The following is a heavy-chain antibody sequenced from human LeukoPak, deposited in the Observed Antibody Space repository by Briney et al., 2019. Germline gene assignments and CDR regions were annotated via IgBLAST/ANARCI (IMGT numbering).Heavy chain of an antibody. V-gene: IGHV1-18*01. CDR1: GYTFTSYG. CDR3: AGDRFHYYDAPHSWFDP. Sequence: ASVKVSCKASGYTFTSYGISWVRQAPRQGLEWMGWINAYNGNTNYAQKLQGRVTMTTETSTSTAYMELTSLRSDDTAVYYCAGDRFHYYDAPHSWFDPWGQGTLVTVSS. J-gene: IGHJ5*02. D-gene: IGHD3-22*01. CDR2: INAYNGNT.